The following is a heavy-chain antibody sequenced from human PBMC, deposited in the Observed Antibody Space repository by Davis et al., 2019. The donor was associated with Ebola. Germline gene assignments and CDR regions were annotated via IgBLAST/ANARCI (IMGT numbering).Heavy chain of an antibody. Sequence: GGFLRLSCAASGFTFSTYWMNWVRQAPGKGVEWVGVIWYDGSKKYYADSVKGRFTISRDNSKNTLYLQMSSLRAEDTAVYYCARGALGVTTRHFDYWGQGALVTVSS. J-gene: IGHJ4*02. CDR1: GFTFSTYW. D-gene: IGHD4-17*01. CDR3: ARGALGVTTRHFDY. CDR2: IWYDGSKK. V-gene: IGHV3-33*08.